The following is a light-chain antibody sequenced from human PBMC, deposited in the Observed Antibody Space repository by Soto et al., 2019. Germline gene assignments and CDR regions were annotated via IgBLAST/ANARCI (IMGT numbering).Light chain of an antibody. Sequence: DIVATRSVGPVCQYPYGKATLSCLAVQSVSSTYLAWYQQKPGQAPRLLIYGASSRATGIPDRFSGSGSGTEFTLTISCVQSEDFAVYYYQQYTKGHPWTFAQAAKVDIK. CDR2: GAS. J-gene: IGKJ1*01. CDR1: QSVSSTY. CDR3: QQYTKGHPWT. V-gene: IGKV3-20*01.